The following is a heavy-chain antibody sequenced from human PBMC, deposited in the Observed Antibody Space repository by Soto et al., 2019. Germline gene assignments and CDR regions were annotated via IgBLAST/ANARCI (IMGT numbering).Heavy chain of an antibody. CDR1: GFTFSSYA. V-gene: IGHV3-30-3*01. D-gene: IGHD2-21*01. Sequence: PGGSLRLSCAASGFTFSSYAMHWVRQAPGKGLEWVAVISYDGSNKYYADSVKGRFTISRDNSKNTLYLQMNSLRAEDTAVYYCARGWWLLTYYFDYWGQGTLVTVSS. CDR2: ISYDGSNK. CDR3: ARGWWLLTYYFDY. J-gene: IGHJ4*02.